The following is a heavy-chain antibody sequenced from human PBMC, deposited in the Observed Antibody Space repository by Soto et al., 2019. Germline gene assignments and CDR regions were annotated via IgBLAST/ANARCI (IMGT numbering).Heavy chain of an antibody. CDR2: IWYDGSYK. Sequence: QVQLVESGGGVVQPERSLRLSCAASGFTFSSYGMHWVRQAPGKGLEWVALIWYDGSYKYYADSVKGRFTISRDNSKNTLYLQMNSLRAEDTAVYYCARCFRSAWYGADYWGQGTLVTVSS. D-gene: IGHD6-19*01. CDR1: GFTFSSYG. J-gene: IGHJ4*02. V-gene: IGHV3-33*01. CDR3: ARCFRSAWYGADY.